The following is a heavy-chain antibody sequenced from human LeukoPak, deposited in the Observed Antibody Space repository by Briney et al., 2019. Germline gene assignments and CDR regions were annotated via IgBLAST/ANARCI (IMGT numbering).Heavy chain of an antibody. J-gene: IGHJ5*02. V-gene: IGHV4-34*01. CDR3: ARNRGGYYGTWFDP. D-gene: IGHD3-3*01. Sequence: PSETLSLTCAVYGGSFSGYYWSWIRQPPGKGLEWIGEINHSRSTNYNPSLKSRVTISVDTSKNQFSLKLSSVTAADTAVYYCARNRGGYYGTWFDPWGQGTLVTVSS. CDR2: INHSRST. CDR1: GGSFSGYY.